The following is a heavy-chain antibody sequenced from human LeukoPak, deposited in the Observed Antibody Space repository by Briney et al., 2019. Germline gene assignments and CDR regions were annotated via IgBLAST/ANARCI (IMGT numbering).Heavy chain of an antibody. V-gene: IGHV1-46*01. Sequence: ASVKVSCKASGYSLTSYYIHWVRQAPGQGLEWMGIINPSGGSTNYAQKFQGRVTMTRDTSTNTVYMELSSLRSEDTAVYYCARDPGLGQRFDFWGQGTLVTVSS. D-gene: IGHD7-27*01. CDR2: INPSGGST. J-gene: IGHJ4*02. CDR3: ARDPGLGQRFDF. CDR1: GYSLTSYY.